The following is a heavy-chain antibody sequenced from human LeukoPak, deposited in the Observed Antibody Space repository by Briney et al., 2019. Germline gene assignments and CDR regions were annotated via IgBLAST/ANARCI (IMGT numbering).Heavy chain of an antibody. CDR3: ARDPVSEAPYYYDSSGPNAFDI. V-gene: IGHV1-18*01. D-gene: IGHD3-22*01. J-gene: IGHJ3*02. CDR2: ISAYNGNT. CDR1: GYTFTSYG. Sequence: ASVKVSCKASGYTFTSYGISWVRQAPGQGLEWMGWISAYNGNTNYAQKLQGRVTMTTDTSTSTAYMELRSLRSDDTAVYYCARDPVSEAPYYYDSSGPNAFDIWGQGTMVTVSS.